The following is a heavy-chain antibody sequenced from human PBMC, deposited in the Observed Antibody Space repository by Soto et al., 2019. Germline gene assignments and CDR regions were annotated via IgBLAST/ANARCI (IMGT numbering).Heavy chain of an antibody. V-gene: IGHV1-46*01. CDR2: VNPSGGHT. CDR1: GDTFTDYY. J-gene: IGHJ4*02. D-gene: IGHD2-21*02. Sequence: QVQLMQSGAEVKKPGASVKVSCKASGDTFTDYYIHWVRQAPGQGLEWMGTVNPSGGHTTYAQHFLGRVTMTRDTSTSTLYMELTSLTSDATAIYYCARGGHVVVVTAALDYWGQVTLVTVSS. CDR3: ARGGHVVVVTAALDY.